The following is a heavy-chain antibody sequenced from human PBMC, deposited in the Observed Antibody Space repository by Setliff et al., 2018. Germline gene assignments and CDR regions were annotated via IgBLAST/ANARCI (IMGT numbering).Heavy chain of an antibody. V-gene: IGHV4-34*01. CDR1: GGSFSDYY. D-gene: IGHD5-12*01. CDR2: INHSGST. J-gene: IGHJ4*02. CDR3: ARGGYNGYAVFDD. Sequence: SETLSLTCTVYGGSFSDYYWGWVRQPPGKGLEWIGEINHSGSTNYIPSLKSRVTISVDTSRNQFSLKLSSVTAADTAVYYCARGGYNGYAVFDDWGQGALVTVSS.